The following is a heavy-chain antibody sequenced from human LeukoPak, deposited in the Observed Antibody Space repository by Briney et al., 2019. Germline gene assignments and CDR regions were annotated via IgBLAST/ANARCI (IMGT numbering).Heavy chain of an antibody. J-gene: IGHJ5*02. D-gene: IGHD2-15*01. CDR3: ARLDCYDVVGCYNH. Sequence: SETLSLTCSVSGGSVTAYYWNWIRQATGKGLEWIGYVSHDGTTNYTPSLRSRVVMAVDTANNTISLSLASVTAADTGVCYCARLDCYDVVGCYNHWGRGTPVTV. CDR1: GGSVTAYY. CDR2: VSHDGTT. V-gene: IGHV4-59*08.